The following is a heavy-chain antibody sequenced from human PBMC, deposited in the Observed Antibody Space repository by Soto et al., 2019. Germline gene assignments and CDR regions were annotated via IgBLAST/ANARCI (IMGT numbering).Heavy chain of an antibody. CDR2: IIPILGIA. V-gene: IGHV1-69*08. D-gene: IGHD2-2*01. Sequence: QVQLVQSGAEVKKPGSSVKVSCKASGGTFSSYTISWVRQAPGQGLEWMGRIIPILGIANYAQKFQGRVTITADKSTSTAYMELSSLRSEDTAVYYFARDNPPDIVVVPAADWGQGTLVTVSS. CDR3: ARDNPPDIVVVPAAD. CDR1: GGTFSSYT. J-gene: IGHJ4*02.